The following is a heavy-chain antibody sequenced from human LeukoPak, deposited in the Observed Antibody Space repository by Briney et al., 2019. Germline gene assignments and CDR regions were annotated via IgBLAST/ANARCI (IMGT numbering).Heavy chain of an antibody. D-gene: IGHD6-19*01. CDR3: ARSGYSSGWIDY. V-gene: IGHV4-34*01. CDR1: GGSFSGYY. CDR2: IYYSGST. Sequence: SETLSLTCAVYGGSFSGYYWSWIRQHPGKGLEWIGYIYYSGSTYYNPSLKSRVTISVDTSKNQFSLKLSSVTAADTAVYYCARSGYSSGWIDYWGQGTLVTVSS. J-gene: IGHJ4*02.